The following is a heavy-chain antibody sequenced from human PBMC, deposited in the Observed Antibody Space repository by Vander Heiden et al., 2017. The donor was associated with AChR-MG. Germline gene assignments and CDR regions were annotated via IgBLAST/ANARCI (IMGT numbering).Heavy chain of an antibody. CDR1: GRSFRGYY. V-gene: IGHV4-34*01. D-gene: IGHD3-16*02. CDR2: IKHSGKT. J-gene: IGHJ4*02. Sequence: QAQLQQSSPGLVTPTETLPLTRAANGRSFRGYYRTSISQPPGKGLGWIGEIKHSGKTNYNPALKNRVTVSVDTSKNQFSLKLSSVTAANTAVYYCAREGNRETYYDYVWGSYRYPISVFDYWGQGTLVTVSS. CDR3: AREGNRETYYDYVWGSYRYPISVFDY.